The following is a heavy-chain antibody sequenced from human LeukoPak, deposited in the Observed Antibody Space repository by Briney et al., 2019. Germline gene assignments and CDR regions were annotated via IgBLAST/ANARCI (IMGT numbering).Heavy chain of an antibody. CDR2: ISYDGSKT. CDR3: AKDAYGGNSRGYLDY. Sequence: GGSLRLSCAASGFTFSGYAMNWVRQAPGKGLEWVAVISYDGSKTDYAGSVKGRFTISRDNSKNTLYLQMNSLRAEDTAVYYCAKDAYGGNSRGYLDYWGQGTLVTVSS. D-gene: IGHD4-23*01. CDR1: GFTFSGYA. J-gene: IGHJ4*02. V-gene: IGHV3-30-3*01.